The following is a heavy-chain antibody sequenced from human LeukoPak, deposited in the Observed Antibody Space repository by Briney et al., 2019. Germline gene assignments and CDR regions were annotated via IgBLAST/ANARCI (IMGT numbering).Heavy chain of an antibody. D-gene: IGHD3-10*01. CDR1: GGTFSSYA. J-gene: IGHJ5*02. CDR3: ARVGITLVRGANNWFDT. CDR2: IIPIFGTA. V-gene: IGHV1-69*06. Sequence: SVKVSCKASGGTFSSYAISWVRQAPGQGLEWMGGIIPIFGTANYAQKFQGRVTINADKSTSTAYMELSSLRSEDTAVYYCARVGITLVRGANNWFDTWGQGTLVTASS.